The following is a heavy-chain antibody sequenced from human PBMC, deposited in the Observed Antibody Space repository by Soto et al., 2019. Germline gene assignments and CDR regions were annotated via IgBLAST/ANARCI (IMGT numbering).Heavy chain of an antibody. CDR1: GGSLTKYF. V-gene: IGHV4-4*07. CDR3: ARDNNDFWSLYPLAFDY. CDR2: VSTSGNV. D-gene: IGHD3-3*01. J-gene: IGHJ4*02. Sequence: SETLSLTCTVSGGSLTKYFWSWIRQPAGKGLEWIGRVSTSGNVVSKASLRSRLTMSVDTSKNQFSLRLTSVTAADTAVYYCARDNNDFWSLYPLAFDYWGQGALVTVSS.